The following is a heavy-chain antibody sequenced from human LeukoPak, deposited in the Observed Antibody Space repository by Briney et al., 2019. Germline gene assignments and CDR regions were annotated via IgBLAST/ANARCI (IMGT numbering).Heavy chain of an antibody. Sequence: PSETLTLTCTVSGASIFSSTYYWGRVPQPPGKGLQWYGSIFYTGTTIKYNPSLKSRVTISVDTSKNQFSLKRRCETAADTSVFYCGRSRAGYGDYENWGQGTLVTVSS. CDR3: GRSRAGYGDYEN. CDR1: GASIFSSTYY. D-gene: IGHD4-17*01. J-gene: IGHJ4*02. CDR2: IFYTGTTI. V-gene: IGHV4-39*01.